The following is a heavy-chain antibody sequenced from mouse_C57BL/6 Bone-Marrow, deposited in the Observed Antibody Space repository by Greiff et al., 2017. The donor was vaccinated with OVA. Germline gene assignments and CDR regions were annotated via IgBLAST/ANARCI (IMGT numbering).Heavy chain of an antibody. D-gene: IGHD2-3*01. J-gene: IGHJ3*01. CDR1: GFTFSDFY. V-gene: IGHV7-1*01. CDR2: SRNKANDYTT. Sequence: EVKVVESGGGLVQSGRSLRLSCATSGFTFSDFYMEWVRQAPGKGLEWIAASRNKANDYTTEYSASVKGRFIVSRDTSQSILYLQMNALRAEDTAIYYCARDEGWLLPVAYWGQGTLVTVSA. CDR3: ARDEGWLLPVAY.